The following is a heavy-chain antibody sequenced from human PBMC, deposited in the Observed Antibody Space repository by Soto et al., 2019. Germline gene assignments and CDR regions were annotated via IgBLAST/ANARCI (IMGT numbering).Heavy chain of an antibody. Sequence: GGSLRLSCTASGFNFNNQAMSWIRQAPGKGLEWVSTISGSGATSLYADSVKGRFTIFKDSSQAYLDLKSLRVEDSATYYCAKTETMVVVTVQPRWFDSWGRGTLVTVSS. J-gene: IGHJ5*01. CDR2: ISGSGATS. V-gene: IGHV3-23*01. CDR3: AKTETMVVVTVQPRWFDS. CDR1: GFNFNNQA. D-gene: IGHD2-21*02.